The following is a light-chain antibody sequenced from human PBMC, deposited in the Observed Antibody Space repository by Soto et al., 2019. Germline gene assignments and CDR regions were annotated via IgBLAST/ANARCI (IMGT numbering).Light chain of an antibody. CDR2: EVT. CDR1: SAEIGSHDY. CDR3: NSYTTTSALV. V-gene: IGLV2-14*01. J-gene: IGLJ1*01. Sequence: QSALTQPASVSGSPGQSITISCTGSSAEIGSHDYVSWYQQHPGKVPKLIIYEVTKRPSGASVRFSGSKSGNAAYLSISGLQPEDEADYYCNSYTTTSALVFGSGTKLTVL.